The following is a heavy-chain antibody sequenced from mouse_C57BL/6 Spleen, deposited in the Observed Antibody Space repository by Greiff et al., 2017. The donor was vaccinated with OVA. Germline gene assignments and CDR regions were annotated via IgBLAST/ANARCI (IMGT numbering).Heavy chain of an antibody. D-gene: IGHD2-4*01. CDR1: GYAFSSSW. CDR2: IYPGDGDT. CDR3: ARGRRRPTEDYDYDDGVDY. Sequence: QVQLKQSGPELVKPGASVKISCKASGYAFSSSWMNWVKQRPGKGLEWIGRIYPGDGDTNYNGKLKGKATLPADKSSSTAYMQLSSLTSEDSAVYFCARGRRRPTEDYDYDDGVDYWGQGTTLTVSS. J-gene: IGHJ2*01. V-gene: IGHV1-82*01.